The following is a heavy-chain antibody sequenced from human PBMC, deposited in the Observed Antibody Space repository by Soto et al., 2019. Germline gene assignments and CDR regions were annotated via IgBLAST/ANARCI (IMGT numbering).Heavy chain of an antibody. Sequence: QVQLVQSGAEVKKPGASVKVSCKASGYTFTSYDINWVRQATGQGLGWMGWMNPNSGNTGYAQKXQGXXTXTRXXXXXXXYXEXSSLRSXDTAVYYCAREKTSYGMDVWGQGTTVTVSS. CDR1: GYTFTSYD. V-gene: IGHV1-8*01. CDR3: AREKTSYGMDV. J-gene: IGHJ6*02. CDR2: MNPNSGNT.